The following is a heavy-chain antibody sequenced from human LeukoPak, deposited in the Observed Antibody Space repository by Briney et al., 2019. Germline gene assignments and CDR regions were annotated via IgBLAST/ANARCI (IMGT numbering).Heavy chain of an antibody. CDR3: ARQSDFRLDY. V-gene: IGHV5-51*01. J-gene: IGHJ4*02. CDR2: IYPGDSDT. D-gene: IGHD3-3*01. Sequence: GESLKISCKGSGYTFSSYWIGWVRQMPGKGLEWMGIIYPGDSDTRYGPSLQGQVTISVDTSIGTAYLQWSSLKASDTAIYYCARQSDFRLDYWGQGTLATVSS. CDR1: GYTFSSYW.